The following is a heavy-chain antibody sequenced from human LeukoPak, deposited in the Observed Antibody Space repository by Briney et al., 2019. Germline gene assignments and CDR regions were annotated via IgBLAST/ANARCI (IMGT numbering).Heavy chain of an antibody. CDR1: GGSISSSSYY. Sequence: SETLSLTCTVSGGSISSSSYYWGWIRQPPGKGLEWIGSIYYSGSTYYNPSLKSRVIISVDTSKNQFSLKLSSVTAADTAVYYCARLYGGSYYWGQGTLVTVSS. CDR2: IYYSGST. CDR3: ARLYGGSYY. V-gene: IGHV4-39*01. D-gene: IGHD4-23*01. J-gene: IGHJ4*02.